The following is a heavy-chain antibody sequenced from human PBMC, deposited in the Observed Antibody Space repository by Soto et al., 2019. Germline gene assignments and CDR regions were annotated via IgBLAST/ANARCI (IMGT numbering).Heavy chain of an antibody. Sequence: SETLSLTCAVYGGSFSGYYWSWIRQPPGKGLEWIGEINHSGSTNYNPSLKSRVTISVDTSKNQFSLKLSSVTAADTAVYYCARGGERITIFGVVIRPYYYGMGVWGQGTTATVSS. V-gene: IGHV4-34*01. J-gene: IGHJ6*02. CDR1: GGSFSGYY. D-gene: IGHD3-3*01. CDR3: ARGGERITIFGVVIRPYYYGMGV. CDR2: INHSGST.